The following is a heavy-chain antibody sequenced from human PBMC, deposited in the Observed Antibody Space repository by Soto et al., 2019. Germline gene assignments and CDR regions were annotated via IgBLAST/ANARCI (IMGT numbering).Heavy chain of an antibody. V-gene: IGHV4-59*01. J-gene: IGHJ4*02. CDR2: IYYSGST. D-gene: IGHD4-17*01. Sequence: SSETLSLTCTVSGGSTSSYYWSWIRQPPGKGLEWIGYIYYSGSTNYNPSLKSRVTISVDTSKNQFSLKLSSVTAADTAVYYCARDTGDYRFDYWGQGTLVTVSS. CDR1: GGSTSSYY. CDR3: ARDTGDYRFDY.